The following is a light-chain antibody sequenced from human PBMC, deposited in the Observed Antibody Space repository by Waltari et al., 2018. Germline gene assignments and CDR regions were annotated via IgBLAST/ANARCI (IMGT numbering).Light chain of an antibody. CDR3: QHYLRLPVT. CDR1: QSVTRA. Sequence: EIVLTQSPGTLSLSPGESATLPCRTSQSVTRALAWDQQKPGQAPRLLIYGASNRATGIPDRFSGSGSGTDFSLTISSLEPEDFAVYYCQHYLRLPVTFGQGTKVEVK. V-gene: IGKV3-20*01. CDR2: GAS. J-gene: IGKJ1*01.